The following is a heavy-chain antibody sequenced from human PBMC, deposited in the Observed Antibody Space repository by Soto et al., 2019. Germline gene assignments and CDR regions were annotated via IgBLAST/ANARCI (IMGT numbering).Heavy chain of an antibody. Sequence: PGGSLRLSCAASGFTFSSYGMHWVRQAPGKGLEWVAVIWYDGSNKYYADSVKGRFTISRGNSKNTLYLQMNSLRAEDTAVYYCARELPKRYYFDYWGQGTLVTVSS. V-gene: IGHV3-33*01. J-gene: IGHJ4*02. CDR1: GFTFSSYG. D-gene: IGHD2-15*01. CDR2: IWYDGSNK. CDR3: ARELPKRYYFDY.